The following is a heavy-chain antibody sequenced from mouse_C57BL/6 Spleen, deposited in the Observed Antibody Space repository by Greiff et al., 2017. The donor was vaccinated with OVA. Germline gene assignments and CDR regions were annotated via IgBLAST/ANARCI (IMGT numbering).Heavy chain of an antibody. Sequence: VQLQQPGAELVKPGASVKLSCKASGYTFTSYWMQWVKQRPGQGLEWIGEIDPSDSYTNYNQKFKGKATLTVDKSSSTAYMQLCSLTSEDFAVYYWARCYGSSWVDYWGQGTTLTVSS. D-gene: IGHD1-1*01. J-gene: IGHJ2*01. CDR3: ARCYGSSWVDY. V-gene: IGHV1-50*01. CDR2: IDPSDSYT. CDR1: GYTFTSYW.